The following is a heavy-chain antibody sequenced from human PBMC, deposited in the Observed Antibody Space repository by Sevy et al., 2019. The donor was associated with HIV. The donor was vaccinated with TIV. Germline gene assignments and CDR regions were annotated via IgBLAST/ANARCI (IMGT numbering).Heavy chain of an antibody. CDR1: GFTFSDSW. J-gene: IGHJ4*02. CDR2: INEDGSRL. CDR3: ARDRAYGALDY. Sequence: GGSLRLSCVASGFTFSDSWMTWVRQAPGKGLEGIAFINEDGSRLGYVDSVRGRFTISRENTKNSLYLQMNSLRAEDTAVYFCARDRAYGALDYWGQGTLVTVSS. V-gene: IGHV3-7*01. D-gene: IGHD2-21*01.